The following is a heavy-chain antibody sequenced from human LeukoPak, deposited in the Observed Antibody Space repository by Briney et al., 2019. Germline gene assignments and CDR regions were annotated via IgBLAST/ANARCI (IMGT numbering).Heavy chain of an antibody. CDR1: GGTFSSYA. CDR2: IIPILGIA. Sequence: ASMKVSCKASGGTFSSYAISWVRQAPGQGLEWMGRIIPILGIANYAQKFQGRVTITADKSTSTAYMKLSSLRSEDTAVYYCAREYYDSSGYYLGYWGQGTLVTVSS. J-gene: IGHJ4*02. D-gene: IGHD3-22*01. V-gene: IGHV1-69*04. CDR3: AREYYDSSGYYLGY.